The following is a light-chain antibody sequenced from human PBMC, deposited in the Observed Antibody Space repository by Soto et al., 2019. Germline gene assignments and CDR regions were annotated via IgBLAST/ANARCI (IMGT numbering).Light chain of an antibody. CDR2: VAS. J-gene: IGKJ2*01. Sequence: DIQLTQSPSFLSASVGDRVSITCRASQDISNYLAWYQQKPGKAPKLLIYVASTLESGIPSRFSGSGSGTEFTLTISSLQPEDFATYYCQQLKSYTTFGQGTKLEI. CDR3: QQLKSYTT. V-gene: IGKV1-9*01. CDR1: QDISNY.